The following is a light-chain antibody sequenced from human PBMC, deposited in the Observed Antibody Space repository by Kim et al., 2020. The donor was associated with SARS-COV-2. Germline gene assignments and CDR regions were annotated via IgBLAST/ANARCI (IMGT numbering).Light chain of an antibody. V-gene: IGKV1-33*01. CDR3: QQYDQLPIT. Sequence: DIQMTQSPSSLSASVGDRVTITCQASQDISNYLNWYQQKPGRAPKLLIYDASNLETGVPSRFSGSGSGTDFTFTISSLQPEDIATYYCQQYDQLPITFGQGTRLEIK. CDR2: DAS. CDR1: QDISNY. J-gene: IGKJ5*01.